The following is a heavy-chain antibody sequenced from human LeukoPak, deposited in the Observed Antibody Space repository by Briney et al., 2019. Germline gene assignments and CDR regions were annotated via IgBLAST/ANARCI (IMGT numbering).Heavy chain of an antibody. J-gene: IGHJ4*02. CDR2: IYYSGST. CDR1: GGSISSYY. CDR3: ARHSYDSRGEETSFDY. Sequence: SETLSLTCTVSGGSISSYYWSWIRQPPGKGLEWIGYIYYSGSTNYNPSLKSRATISVDTSKNQFSLKLSSVTAADTAVYYCARHSYDSRGEETSFDYWGQGTLVTVSS. D-gene: IGHD3-22*01. V-gene: IGHV4-59*08.